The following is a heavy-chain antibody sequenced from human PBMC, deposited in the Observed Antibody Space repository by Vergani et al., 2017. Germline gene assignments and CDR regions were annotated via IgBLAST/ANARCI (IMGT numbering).Heavy chain of an antibody. CDR2: INPSGGHT. J-gene: IGHJ6*03. CDR1: GYTFSNYY. Sequence: QVQVVQSGAEVKKSGASVKVSCKTSGYTFSNYYMHWVRQAPGQGLEWMGIINPSGGHTNYAQKFQGRVTMTRDTSTSTVYMELSSLRSEETAIYYCARGYSSGLENYYYYYYMDVWGKGTTVTVSS. D-gene: IGHD6-19*01. V-gene: IGHV1-46*01. CDR3: ARGYSSGLENYYYYYYMDV.